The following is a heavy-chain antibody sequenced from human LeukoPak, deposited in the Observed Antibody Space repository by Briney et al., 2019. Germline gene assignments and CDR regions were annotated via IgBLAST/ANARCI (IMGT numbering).Heavy chain of an antibody. Sequence: GGSLRLSCAASGLTFSSYWMNWVRQAPGKGLVWVSRIASDGSSTTYADSVKGRFSISRGNAKNTLYLQMNSLRVEDTAVYYCARGRPHGNDYWGQGTLVTVSS. D-gene: IGHD4-23*01. CDR3: ARGRPHGNDY. J-gene: IGHJ4*02. V-gene: IGHV3-74*01. CDR2: IASDGSST. CDR1: GLTFSSYW.